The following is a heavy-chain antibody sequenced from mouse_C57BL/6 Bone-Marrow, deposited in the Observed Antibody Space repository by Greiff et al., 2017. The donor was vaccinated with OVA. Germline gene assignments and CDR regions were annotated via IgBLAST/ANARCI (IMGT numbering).Heavy chain of an antibody. J-gene: IGHJ3*01. D-gene: IGHD1-1*01. CDR2: IDPENGDT. Sequence: EVQLKQSGAELVRPGASVKLSCTASGFNIKDDYMHWVKQRPEQGLEWIGWIDPENGDTEYASKFQGKATITADTSSNTAYLQLSSLTSEDTAVYYCTTGYYGSSSWFAYWGQGTLVTVSA. V-gene: IGHV14-4*01. CDR3: TTGYYGSSSWFAY. CDR1: GFNIKDDY.